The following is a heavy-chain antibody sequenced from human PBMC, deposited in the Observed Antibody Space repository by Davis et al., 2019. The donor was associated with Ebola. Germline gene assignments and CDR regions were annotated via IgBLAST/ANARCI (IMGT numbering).Heavy chain of an antibody. J-gene: IGHJ5*02. D-gene: IGHD1-26*01. CDR3: ARARRELRTGWFDP. V-gene: IGHV3-21*01. CDR1: GFTFSSYS. CDR2: ISSSSSYI. Sequence: GESLKISCAASGFTFSSYSMNWVRQAPGKGLEWVSSISSSSSYIYYADSVKGRFTISRDNAKNSLYLQMNSLRDEDTAVYYCARARRELRTGWFDPWGQGTLVTVSS.